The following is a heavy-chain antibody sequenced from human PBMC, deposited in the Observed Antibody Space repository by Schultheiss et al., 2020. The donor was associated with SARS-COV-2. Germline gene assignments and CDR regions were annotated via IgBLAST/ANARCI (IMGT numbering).Heavy chain of an antibody. CDR2: ISAYNGNT. J-gene: IGHJ6*02. CDR1: GGTFSSYA. CDR3: ARGATVTSRVPCMDV. D-gene: IGHD4-17*01. V-gene: IGHV1-18*01. Sequence: ASVKVSCKASGGTFSSYAISWVRQAPGQGLEWMGWISAYNGNTNYAQKLQGRVTMTTDTSTSTAYMELRSLRSDDTAVYYCARGATVTSRVPCMDVWGQGTTVTVSS.